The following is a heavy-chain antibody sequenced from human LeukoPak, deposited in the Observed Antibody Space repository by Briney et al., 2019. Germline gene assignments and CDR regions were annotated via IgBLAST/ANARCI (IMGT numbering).Heavy chain of an antibody. CDR3: ASSVNRGDLFY. J-gene: IGHJ4*02. Sequence: ASVKVSCKASGYTLTSYYMHWVRQAPGQGLEWMGIINPSGGSTSYAQKFQGRVTMTRDMSTSTVYMELSSLRSEDTAVYYCASSVNRGDLFYWGQGTLVTASS. V-gene: IGHV1-46*01. CDR2: INPSGGST. CDR1: GYTLTSYY. D-gene: IGHD3-10*01.